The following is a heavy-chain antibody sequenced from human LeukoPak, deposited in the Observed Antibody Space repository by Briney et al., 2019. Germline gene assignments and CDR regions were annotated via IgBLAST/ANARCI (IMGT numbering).Heavy chain of an antibody. D-gene: IGHD3-22*01. CDR2: MNPNSGNT. V-gene: IGHV1-8*01. CDR3: ARMSYYDRRGDNWFDP. Sequence: ASVKVSCKASGYTFTSYDINWVRQATGQGLEWMGWMNPNSGNTGYAQKFQGRVTMTRDTSTSTAYMELSSLRSEDTAVYYCARMSYYDRRGDNWFDPWGQGTLVTVSS. CDR1: GYTFTSYD. J-gene: IGHJ5*02.